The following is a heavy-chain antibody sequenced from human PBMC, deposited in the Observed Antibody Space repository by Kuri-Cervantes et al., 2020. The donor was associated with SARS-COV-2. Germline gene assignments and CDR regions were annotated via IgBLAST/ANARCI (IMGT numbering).Heavy chain of an antibody. CDR1: GGSISSYY. V-gene: IGHV4-59*01. CDR2: IYYSGST. D-gene: IGHD3-3*01. Sequence: ESLKISCTVSGGSISSYYWSWIRQPPRKGLEWIGYIYYSGSTNYNPSLKSRVTISVDTSKNQFSLKLSSVTAADTAVYYCARATTYYDFWSGYSFDYWGQGTLVTVSS. CDR3: ARATTYYDFWSGYSFDY. J-gene: IGHJ4*02.